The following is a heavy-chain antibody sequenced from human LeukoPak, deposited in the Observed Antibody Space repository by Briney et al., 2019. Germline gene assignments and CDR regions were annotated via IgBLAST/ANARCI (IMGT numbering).Heavy chain of an antibody. V-gene: IGHV4-30-2*01. CDR3: ARGGFYFDY. J-gene: IGHJ4*02. Sequence: SETLSLTCAVSGGSISSGGYPWSWIRQPPGKGLEWIGYIYHSGSTYYNPSLKSRVTISVDRSKNQFSLKLSSVTAADTAVYYCARGGFYFDYWGQGTLVTVSS. CDR2: IYHSGST. CDR1: GGSISSGGYP.